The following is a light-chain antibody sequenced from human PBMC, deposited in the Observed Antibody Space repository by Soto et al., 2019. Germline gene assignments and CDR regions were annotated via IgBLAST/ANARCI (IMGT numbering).Light chain of an antibody. Sequence: EIVLTQSPATLSLSPGERATLSCRAGQSLGSYLAWYQHKPGQAPRLLIYDASNRATGIPARFSGSGSGTDFTLTISSLEAEDFAVYYCQQRSDWPPTFAQGSRLEIK. CDR2: DAS. V-gene: IGKV3-11*01. CDR1: QSLGSY. CDR3: QQRSDWPPT. J-gene: IGKJ2*01.